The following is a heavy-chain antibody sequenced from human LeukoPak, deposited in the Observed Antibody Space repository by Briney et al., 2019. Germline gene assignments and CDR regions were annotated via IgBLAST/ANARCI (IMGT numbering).Heavy chain of an antibody. Sequence: SVKVSCKASGGTFSSYAISWVRQAPGQGLEWMGGIIPIFGTANYAQKFQGRVTMTRDMSTSTAYMELSSLRSEDTAVYYCARGPWINIGSPSYYFDYWGQGTLVTVSS. CDR2: IIPIFGTA. J-gene: IGHJ4*02. D-gene: IGHD2/OR15-2a*01. V-gene: IGHV1-69*05. CDR1: GGTFSSYA. CDR3: ARGPWINIGSPSYYFDY.